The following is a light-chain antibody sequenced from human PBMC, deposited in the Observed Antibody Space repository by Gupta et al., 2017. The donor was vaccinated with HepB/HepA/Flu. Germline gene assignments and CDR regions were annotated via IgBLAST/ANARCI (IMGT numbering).Light chain of an antibody. CDR2: STR. CDR3: LLYFGGAQLV. V-gene: IGLV7-43*01. J-gene: IGLJ3*02. Sequence: QTVVTQAPSLTVSPGGTVTRTCASNTGPVTFGDFPNWFQQKPGQPPRALIYSTRNKHPGTPARFSGSLLGGKAALTLSGVQPEDEAEYYCLLYFGGAQLVFGGGTKTDRP. CDR1: TGPVTFGDF.